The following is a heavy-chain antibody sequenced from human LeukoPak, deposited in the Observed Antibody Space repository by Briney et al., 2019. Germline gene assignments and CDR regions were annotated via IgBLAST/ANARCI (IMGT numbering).Heavy chain of an antibody. D-gene: IGHD3-16*01. V-gene: IGHV1-2*02. CDR2: INPNSVT. Sequence: ASVKVSCRASGYTFTDYYIHWVRQAPGQGLEWMGWINPNSVTNYAQKFQGRVTMTRDTSISTAYMELSSLRSEDTAVYYCARETPGGGTSWFDPWGQGTLVTVSS. J-gene: IGHJ5*02. CDR1: GYTFTDYY. CDR3: ARETPGGGTSWFDP.